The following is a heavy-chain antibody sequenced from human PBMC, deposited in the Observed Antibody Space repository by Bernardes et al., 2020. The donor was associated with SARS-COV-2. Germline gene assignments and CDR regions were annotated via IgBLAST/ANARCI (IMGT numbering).Heavy chain of an antibody. V-gene: IGHV1-18*01. Sequence: ASVKVSCKASGYTFTSYGISWVRQAPGQGPEWMGWINTNNGNTNYAQRIQGRVTMTTDTSTSTVYMELRGLRSDDTAFYYCAREGTIFGVVMYYGMDVWGQGTTVTVSS. CDR2: INTNNGNT. CDR3: AREGTIFGVVMYYGMDV. J-gene: IGHJ6*02. CDR1: GYTFTSYG. D-gene: IGHD3-3*01.